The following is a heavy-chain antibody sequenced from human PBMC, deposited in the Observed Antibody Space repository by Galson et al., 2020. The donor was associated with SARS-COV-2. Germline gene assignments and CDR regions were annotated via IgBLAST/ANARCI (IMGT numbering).Heavy chain of an antibody. J-gene: IGHJ3*01. CDR2: IYYSGST. CDR1: GGSISSGDYY. V-gene: IGHV4-30-4*01. Sequence: ETSETLSLTCTVSGGSISSGDYYWSWIRQPPGKGLEWIGYIYYSGSTYYNPSLKSRVTISVDTSKNQFSLKLSSVTAADTAVYYCARESYYYDSSCYGPWGQGTMVTVSS. CDR3: ARESYYYDSSCYGP. D-gene: IGHD3-22*01.